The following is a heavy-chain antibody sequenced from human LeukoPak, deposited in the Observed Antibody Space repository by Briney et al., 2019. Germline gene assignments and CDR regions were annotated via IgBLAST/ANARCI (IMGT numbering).Heavy chain of an antibody. CDR1: GFTFSSYA. CDR3: ARTDYYAYYYGMDV. J-gene: IGHJ6*02. V-gene: IGHV3-66*01. D-gene: IGHD3-10*01. CDR2: IYSGGST. Sequence: GGSLRLSCAASGFTFSSYAMNWVRQAPGKGLEWVSVIYSGGSTYYADSVKGRFTISRDNSKNTPYLQMNSLRAEDTAVYYCARTDYYAYYYGMDVWGQGTTVTVSS.